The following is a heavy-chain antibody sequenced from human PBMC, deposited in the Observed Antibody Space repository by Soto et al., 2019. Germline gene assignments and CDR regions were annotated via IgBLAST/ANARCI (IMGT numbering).Heavy chain of an antibody. Sequence: PGGSLRLSCAASGFTFSSYAMSWVRQAPGKGLEWVSAISGSGGSTYYADSVKGRFTISRDNSKNTLYLQMNSLRAEDTAVYYCAKGPKDSTMIVVVSEWYFDLWGRGTLVT. D-gene: IGHD3-22*01. V-gene: IGHV3-23*01. CDR2: ISGSGGST. CDR3: AKGPKDSTMIVVVSEWYFDL. J-gene: IGHJ2*01. CDR1: GFTFSSYA.